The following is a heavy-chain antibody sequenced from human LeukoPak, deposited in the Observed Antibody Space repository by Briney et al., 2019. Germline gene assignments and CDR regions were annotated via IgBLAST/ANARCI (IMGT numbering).Heavy chain of an antibody. Sequence: GGSLRLSCAASGFTFSSYGMHWVRQAPGKGLEWVAVISYDGSNKYYADSVKGRFTIPRDNSKNTLYLQMNSLRAEDTAVYYCAKKAYYGSGSYQLDYWGQGTLVTVSS. V-gene: IGHV3-30*18. J-gene: IGHJ4*02. CDR2: ISYDGSNK. CDR3: AKKAYYGSGSYQLDY. CDR1: GFTFSSYG. D-gene: IGHD3-10*01.